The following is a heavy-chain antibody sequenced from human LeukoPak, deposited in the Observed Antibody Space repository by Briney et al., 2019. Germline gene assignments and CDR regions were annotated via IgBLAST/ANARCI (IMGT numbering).Heavy chain of an antibody. J-gene: IGHJ4*02. CDR2: IYYTGNT. CDR1: GVSISSSNSY. V-gene: IGHV4-39*01. D-gene: IGHD3/OR15-3a*01. CDR3: ARQTGSGLFILP. Sequence: SETLSLTCTVCGVSISSSNSYWGWIRQPPGKGLEWIGSIYYTGNTYYNASLKSRVTISIDTSKNQISLRLTSVTATDTAIYYCARQTGSGLFILPGGQGTLVTVSS.